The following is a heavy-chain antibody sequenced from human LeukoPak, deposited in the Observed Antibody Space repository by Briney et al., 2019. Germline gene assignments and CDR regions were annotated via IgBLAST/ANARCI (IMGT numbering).Heavy chain of an antibody. V-gene: IGHV1-69*05. CDR3: ARENTIYCSGGSCYSSSPADY. CDR2: IIPIFGTA. J-gene: IGHJ4*02. Sequence: ASVKVSCKASGGTFISYAISWVRQAPGQGLEWMGRIIPIFGTANYAQKFQGRVTITTDESTSTAYMELSSLRSEDTAVYHCARENTIYCSGGSCYSSSPADYWGQGTLVTVSS. D-gene: IGHD2-15*01. CDR1: GGTFISYA.